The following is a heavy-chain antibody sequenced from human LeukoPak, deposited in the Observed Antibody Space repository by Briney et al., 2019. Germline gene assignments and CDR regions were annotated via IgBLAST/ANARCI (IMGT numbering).Heavy chain of an antibody. CDR3: AKDITVMNSSGWYLQGYGMDV. CDR1: GFTFDDYA. D-gene: IGHD6-19*01. J-gene: IGHJ6*02. Sequence: GGSLRLSCAASGFTFDDYAMHWVRQAPGKGLEWVSGISWNSGSIGYADSVKGRFTISRDNAKNSLYLQMNSLRAEDTALYYCAKDITVMNSSGWYLQGYGMDVWGQGTTVTVSS. V-gene: IGHV3-9*01. CDR2: ISWNSGSI.